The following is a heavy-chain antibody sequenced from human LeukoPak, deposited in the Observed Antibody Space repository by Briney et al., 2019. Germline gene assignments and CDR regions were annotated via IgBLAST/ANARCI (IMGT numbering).Heavy chain of an antibody. CDR3: AKDQGWFGDPGWGFDY. V-gene: IGHV3-48*03. J-gene: IGHJ4*02. D-gene: IGHD3-10*01. CDR1: GFTFSSYE. Sequence: GGSLRLSCAASGFTFSSYEMNGVRQAPGKGLEWVSYISSSGSTIYYADSVKGRFTISRDNAKNSLYLQMNSLRAEDTAVYYCAKDQGWFGDPGWGFDYWGQGTLVTVSS. CDR2: ISSSGSTI.